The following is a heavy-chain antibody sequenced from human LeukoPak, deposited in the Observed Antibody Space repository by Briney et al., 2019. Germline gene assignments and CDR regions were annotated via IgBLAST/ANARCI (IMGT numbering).Heavy chain of an antibody. CDR1: GFTFSRHG. D-gene: IGHD3-3*01. Sequence: GGSLRLSCAPSGFTFSRHGMHWVRQAPGKGLGWVAIISNDGSRKYYAHSVEGRFTISRDNSKNTLYLQMDSLRAEDTAVYYCARDRAWNYFDYWGQGTLVTVSS. V-gene: IGHV3-30*03. CDR3: ARDRAWNYFDY. CDR2: ISNDGSRK. J-gene: IGHJ4*02.